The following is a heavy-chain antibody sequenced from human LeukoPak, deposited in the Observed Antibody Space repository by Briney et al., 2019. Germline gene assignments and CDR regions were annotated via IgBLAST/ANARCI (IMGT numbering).Heavy chain of an antibody. CDR3: ARDTRIAVAGDFDF. CDR1: GFTFDDYA. J-gene: IGHJ4*02. CDR2: INWSGGNT. Sequence: GGSLRLSCAASGFTFDDYAMNWVRQAPGKGLEWVSGINWSGGNTGYADSVKGRFAIPPDNPKNSLFLQMNSLRAEDTAFYYCARDTRIAVAGDFDFWGLGTLVIVSS. D-gene: IGHD6-19*01. V-gene: IGHV3-20*04.